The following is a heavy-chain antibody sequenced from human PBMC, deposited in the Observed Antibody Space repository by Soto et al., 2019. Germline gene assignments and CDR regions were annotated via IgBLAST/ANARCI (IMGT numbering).Heavy chain of an antibody. J-gene: IGHJ4*02. CDR1: GYTFTSYY. Sequence: ASVKVSCKASGYTFTSYYMHWVRQAPGQGLEWMGIINPSGGSTSYAQKFQGRVTMTRDTSTSTVYMELSSLRSEDTAVYYCARDPNSSGWYSYFDHWGQGTLVTVSS. CDR3: ARDPNSSGWYSYFDH. CDR2: INPSGGST. V-gene: IGHV1-46*01. D-gene: IGHD6-19*01.